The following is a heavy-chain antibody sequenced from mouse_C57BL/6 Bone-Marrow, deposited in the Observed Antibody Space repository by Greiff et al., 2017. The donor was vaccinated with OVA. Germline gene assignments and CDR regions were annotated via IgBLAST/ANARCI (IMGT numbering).Heavy chain of an antibody. Sequence: EVQLQQSVAELVRPGASVKLSCTASVFNIKNTYMHWVKQRPEQGLEWIGRLDPANVNTTSAPKFQGKAPMTSDTSSNTAYLQLSSLTSEDTAIYYCARVFDGNYDAMDYWGQGTSVTVSS. CDR1: VFNIKNTY. J-gene: IGHJ4*01. CDR3: ARVFDGNYDAMDY. D-gene: IGHD2-1*01. CDR2: LDPANVNT. V-gene: IGHV14-3*01.